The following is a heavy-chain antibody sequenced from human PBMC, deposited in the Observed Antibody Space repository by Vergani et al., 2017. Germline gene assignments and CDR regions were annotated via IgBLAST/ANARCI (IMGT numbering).Heavy chain of an antibody. J-gene: IGHJ5*02. Sequence: QAQLQESGPGLVKSSETLSLTCSVSFDSIRNLYCNWIRQPPGKGLEWIGSIHYSENNNYNPSLKTGVTISVDTSKNQFSLKLNSVTAADTAVYYCGRVADFYDLGSRLLDLWGQGILVTVSS. V-gene: IGHV4-59*11. D-gene: IGHD3-10*01. CDR3: GRVADFYDLGSRLLDL. CDR1: FDSIRNLY. CDR2: IHYSENN.